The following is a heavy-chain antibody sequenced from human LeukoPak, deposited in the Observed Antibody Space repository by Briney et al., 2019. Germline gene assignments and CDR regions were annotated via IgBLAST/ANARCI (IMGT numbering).Heavy chain of an antibody. D-gene: IGHD1-1*01. Sequence: GGSLRLSCAASRFTFSNYWMSWVRQAPGKGLEWVANINQDGSEKYYVDSVRGRFSISRDNAKNSLYLQMNSLRAEDTAVYYCARVKSGTTVDDYWGQGTLVTVSS. CDR3: ARVKSGTTVDDY. CDR2: INQDGSEK. CDR1: RFTFSNYW. J-gene: IGHJ4*02. V-gene: IGHV3-7*05.